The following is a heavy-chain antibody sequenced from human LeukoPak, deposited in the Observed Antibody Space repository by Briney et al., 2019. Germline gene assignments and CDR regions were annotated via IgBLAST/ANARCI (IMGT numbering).Heavy chain of an antibody. CDR1: GESSFSNYY. D-gene: IGHD3-22*01. V-gene: IGHV4-34*01. J-gene: IGHJ4*02. Sequence: SETLSLTCAVYGESSFSNYYWRWIRQTPGGALEWIGEINHSGYTNYNPSLKSRVTLSIDTSKNQFSLRLNSVTAADTAVYYCSRQVVGNDYWGQGTLVTVSS. CDR3: SRQVVGNDY. CDR2: INHSGYT.